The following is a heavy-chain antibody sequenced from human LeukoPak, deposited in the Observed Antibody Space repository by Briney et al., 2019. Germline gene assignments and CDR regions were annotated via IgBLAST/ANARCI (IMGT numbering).Heavy chain of an antibody. V-gene: IGHV1-69*08. Sequence: SVKVSCKASGGTFSSYTISWVRQAPGQGLEWMGRIIPILGTANYAQKFQGRVTITADKSTSTAYMELSSLRSEDTAVYYRARDIGGSYPAADYWGQGTLVTVSS. J-gene: IGHJ4*02. CDR2: IIPILGTA. CDR1: GGTFSSYT. D-gene: IGHD1-26*01. CDR3: ARDIGGSYPAADY.